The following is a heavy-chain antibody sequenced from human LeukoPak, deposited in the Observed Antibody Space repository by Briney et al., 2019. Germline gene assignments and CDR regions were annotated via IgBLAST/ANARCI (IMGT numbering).Heavy chain of an antibody. V-gene: IGHV1-69*13. CDR2: IVPIFGTA. CDR1: GGTFSSYA. D-gene: IGHD3-3*01. CDR3: ARDTYASVFGVVTYFDY. Sequence: ASVKVSCKASGGTFSSYAISWVRQAPGQGLEWMGGIVPIFGTANYAQKFQGRVTITADESTSTAYMELSSPRSEDTAVYYCARDTYASVFGVVTYFDYWGQGTLVTVSS. J-gene: IGHJ4*02.